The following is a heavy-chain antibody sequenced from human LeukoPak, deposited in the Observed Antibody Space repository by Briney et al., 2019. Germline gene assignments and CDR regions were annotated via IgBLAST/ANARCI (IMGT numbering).Heavy chain of an antibody. CDR1: GYTLTELS. Sequence: GASVKVSCKVSGYTLTELSIHWVRQAPGQGLEWMGWINPNSGGTNYAQKFQGRVTMTRDTSISTAYMELSRLRSDDTAVYYCATGDYGDYVPDNWGQGTLVTVSS. J-gene: IGHJ4*02. D-gene: IGHD4-17*01. CDR3: ATGDYGDYVPDN. V-gene: IGHV1-2*02. CDR2: INPNSGGT.